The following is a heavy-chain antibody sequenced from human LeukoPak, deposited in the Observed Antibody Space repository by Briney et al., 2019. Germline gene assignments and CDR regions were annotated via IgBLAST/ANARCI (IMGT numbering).Heavy chain of an antibody. J-gene: IGHJ2*01. D-gene: IGHD6-19*01. CDR2: ISYDGSNE. V-gene: IGHV3-30*03. CDR1: GFSFRTFG. CDR3: ARAGIAVAGDWYFDL. Sequence: GGSLRLSCAASGFSFRTFGMHWVRQAPGKGLEWVAIISYDGSNEAYADSVKGRFTISRENAKNSLYLQMNSLRAGNTAVYYCARAGIAVAGDWYFDLWGRGTLVTVSS.